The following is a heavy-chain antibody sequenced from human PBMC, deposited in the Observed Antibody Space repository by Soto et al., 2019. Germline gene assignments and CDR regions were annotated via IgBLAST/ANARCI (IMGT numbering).Heavy chain of an antibody. Sequence: EVQLLESGGGLVQPGGSLRLSCVVSGFTFGSYAMSWVRQAPEKGPEWVAILGGNGFTTYYADSVKGRFTISGDNSKSTLFLQMNSLRADDTGVYYCAKALRPSLIFFYYMDVWGRGTSVTVSS. CDR1: GFTFGSYA. J-gene: IGHJ6*03. CDR3: AKALRPSLIFFYYMDV. CDR2: LGGNGFTT. V-gene: IGHV3-23*01. D-gene: IGHD2-2*01.